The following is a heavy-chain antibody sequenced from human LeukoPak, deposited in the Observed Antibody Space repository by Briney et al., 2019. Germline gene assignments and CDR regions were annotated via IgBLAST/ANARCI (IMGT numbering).Heavy chain of an antibody. CDR2: ISPDGRST. CDR1: GFTYGNYL. Sequence: GGSLRLSCAASGFTYGNYLMHWARQAPGKGLVWVSRISPDGRSTNYADFVKGRFTVSRDNAMNTVYLQMNSLRTEDTAAYYCVRGASGGHYVIDYWGQGTLVTVSS. D-gene: IGHD1-26*01. V-gene: IGHV3-74*01. J-gene: IGHJ4*02. CDR3: VRGASGGHYVIDY.